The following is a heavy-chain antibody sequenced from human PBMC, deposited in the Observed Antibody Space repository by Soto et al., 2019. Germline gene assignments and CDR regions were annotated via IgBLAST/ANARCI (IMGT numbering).Heavy chain of an antibody. J-gene: IGHJ3*02. Sequence: QVQLVESGGGVVQPGRSLRLSCAASGFTFSSYGMHWVRQAPGKGLEWVAVISYDGSNKYYADSVKGRFTISRDNSKNTLYLQMNSLRAEDTAVYYCAKGGSYYFDAFDIWGQGTMVTVSS. CDR3: AKGGSYYFDAFDI. V-gene: IGHV3-30*18. CDR1: GFTFSSYG. D-gene: IGHD1-26*01. CDR2: ISYDGSNK.